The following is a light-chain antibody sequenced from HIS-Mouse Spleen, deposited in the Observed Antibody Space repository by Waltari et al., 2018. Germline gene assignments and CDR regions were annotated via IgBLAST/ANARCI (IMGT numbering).Light chain of an antibody. CDR3: CSYAGSSTWV. CDR2: EGS. V-gene: IGLV2-23*01. CDR1: SSDVGSYNL. Sequence: QSALTQPASVSGSPGQSITISCTGTSSDVGSYNLVSWYQQHPGKAPKLMIHEGSKRPSGVSKRFSGSKSGNTASLTISGLQAEDEADYYCCSYAGSSTWVFGGGTKLTVL. J-gene: IGLJ3*02.